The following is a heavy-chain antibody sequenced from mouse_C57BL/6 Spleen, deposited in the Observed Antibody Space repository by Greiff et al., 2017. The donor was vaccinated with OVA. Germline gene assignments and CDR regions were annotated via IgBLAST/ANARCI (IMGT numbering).Heavy chain of an antibody. V-gene: IGHV1-78*01. J-gene: IGHJ4*01. D-gene: IGHD1-1*01. CDR2: IYPRDGST. Sequence: VQLQQSDAELVKPGASVKISCKVSGYTFTDHTIHWMKQRPEQGLEWIGYIYPRDGSTKYNEKFKGTAPLTADKSSSTAYMQLNSLTSEDSAVYFCARHPSYYGSSHYAMDYWGQGTSVTVSS. CDR1: GYTFTDHT. CDR3: ARHPSYYGSSHYAMDY.